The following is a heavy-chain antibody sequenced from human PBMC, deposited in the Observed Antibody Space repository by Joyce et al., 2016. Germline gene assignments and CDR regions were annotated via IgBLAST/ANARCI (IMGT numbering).Heavy chain of an antibody. J-gene: IGHJ2*01. CDR2: MHYSGNT. Sequence: QLQLQESGPGLVRPSETLSLTCGVFGGSISNNFHYWGWIRQPPGKGLGWIASMHYSGNTYYSPSLRSRITMSVDTSKGQFSLQLSSVTATDTALYFCARQLLNNSGFFWYFDLWGRGTLVTVSS. D-gene: IGHD5-18*01. CDR3: ARQLLNNSGFFWYFDL. CDR1: GGSISNNFHY. V-gene: IGHV4-39*01.